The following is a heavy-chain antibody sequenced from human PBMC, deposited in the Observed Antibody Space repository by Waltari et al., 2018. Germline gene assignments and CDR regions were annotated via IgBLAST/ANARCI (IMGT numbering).Heavy chain of an antibody. V-gene: IGHV3-74*01. CDR3: VRGVAVAGNPNWFDP. J-gene: IGHJ5*02. D-gene: IGHD6-19*01. CDR2: ITGDGSGT. CDR1: GFTFSTYW. Sequence: EVQLVESGGGLVQPGGSLTLSCAASGFTFSTYWMHWVRQAQGKGPVWVSRITGDGSGTGYADSVKGRFTISRDNAKNTVYLQMNSLRAEDSAFYYCVRGVAVAGNPNWFDPWGQGTLVTVSS.